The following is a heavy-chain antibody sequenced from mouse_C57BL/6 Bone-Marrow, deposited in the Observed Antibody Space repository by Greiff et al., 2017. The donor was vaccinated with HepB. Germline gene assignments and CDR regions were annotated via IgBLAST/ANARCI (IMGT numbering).Heavy chain of an antibody. Sequence: QVQLQQSGAELAKPGASVKLSCKASGYTFTSYWMHWVKQRPGQGLEWIGYINPSSGYTKYNQKFKDKATLTADKSSSTAYMQLSSLTYEDSAVYYCASPYDYYEGWFAYWGQGTLVTVSA. CDR2: INPSSGYT. J-gene: IGHJ3*01. D-gene: IGHD2-4*01. CDR3: ASPYDYYEGWFAY. V-gene: IGHV1-7*01. CDR1: GYTFTSYW.